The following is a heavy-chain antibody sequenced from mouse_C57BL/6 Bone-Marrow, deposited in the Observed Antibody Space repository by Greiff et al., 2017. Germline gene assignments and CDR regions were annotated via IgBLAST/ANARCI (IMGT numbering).Heavy chain of an antibody. CDR1: GYTFTSYW. J-gene: IGHJ1*03. CDR2: IDPSDSYT. V-gene: IGHV1-69*01. D-gene: IGHD1-1*01. CDR3: AGEGTTVDWYFDV. Sequence: QVQLQQPGAELVMPGASVKLSCKASGYTFTSYWMHWVKQRPGQGLEWIGEIDPSDSYTNYNQKFKGKSTLTVDKSSSTAYMQLSSLTSEDSAVYYCAGEGTTVDWYFDVWGTGTTVTVSS.